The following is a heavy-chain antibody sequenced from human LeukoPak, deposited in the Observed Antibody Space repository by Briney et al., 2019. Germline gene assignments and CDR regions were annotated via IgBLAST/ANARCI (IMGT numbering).Heavy chain of an antibody. Sequence: GASVKVSCKASGYTFTSYGISWVRQAPGQGLEWMGWISAYNGNTNYAQKLQGRVTMTTDTSTSTAYMELRSLRSDDTAVYYCARGARPYYDILTGYYMRGEPYFDYWGQGTLVTVSS. CDR3: ARGARPYYDILTGYYMRGEPYFDY. J-gene: IGHJ4*02. V-gene: IGHV1-18*01. D-gene: IGHD3-9*01. CDR1: GYTFTSYG. CDR2: ISAYNGNT.